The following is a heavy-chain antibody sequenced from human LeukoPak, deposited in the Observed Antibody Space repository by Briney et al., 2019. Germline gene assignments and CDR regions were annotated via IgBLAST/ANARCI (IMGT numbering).Heavy chain of an antibody. V-gene: IGHV4-61*01. D-gene: IGHD2-21*01. J-gene: IGHJ4*02. CDR1: GGSISSSSYY. CDR2: IYYSGST. Sequence: TLSLTCTVSGGSISSSSYYWSWIRQPPGKGLEWIGYIYYSGSTNYNPSLKSRVTISVDTSKNQFSLKLSSVTAADTAVYYCARGRDGGDYTPLDYWGQGTLVTVSS. CDR3: ARGRDGGDYTPLDY.